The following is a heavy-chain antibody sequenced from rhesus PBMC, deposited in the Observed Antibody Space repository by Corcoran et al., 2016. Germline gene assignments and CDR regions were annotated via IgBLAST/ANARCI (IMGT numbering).Heavy chain of an antibody. CDR3: ASGGYNFWAGYYLAY. CDR2: IFGSGGST. D-gene: IGHD3-3*01. J-gene: IGHJ4*01. Sequence: QLQLQESGPGLVKPSETLSLTCAVSGGSISSNFWSWIRQPPGKGLAWIGRIFGSGGSTDYNPSLRSRVTISTDTSKNQFSLKLTSMTAADTAVYYCASGGYNFWAGYYLAYWGQGVLVTVSS. V-gene: IGHV4-173*01. CDR1: GGSISSNF.